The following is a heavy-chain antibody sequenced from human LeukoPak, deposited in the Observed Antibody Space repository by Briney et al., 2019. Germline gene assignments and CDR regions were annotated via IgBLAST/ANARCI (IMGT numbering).Heavy chain of an antibody. CDR2: IDPSDSYT. V-gene: IGHV5-10-1*01. Sequence: GESLKFFCKGSGYSFTSYWITWVRQLPGKGLEWMGRIDPSDSYTNYSPSFQGHVTISADKSISTAYLQWSSLKASDTAIYYCARHENIFSTFDMWGQGTMVTVSS. CDR1: GYSFTSYW. J-gene: IGHJ3*02. CDR3: ARHENIFSTFDM. D-gene: IGHD3-9*01.